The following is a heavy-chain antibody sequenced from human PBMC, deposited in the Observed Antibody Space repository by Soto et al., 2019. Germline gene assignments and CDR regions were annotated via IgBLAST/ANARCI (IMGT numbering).Heavy chain of an antibody. Sequence: PSETLSLTCTVSGGSISSYYWSWIRQPPGKGLEWIGYIYYSGSTNYNPSLKSRVTISVDTSKNQFSLKLSSVTAADTAVYYCTRRELQGPTDYWGQGPLVTVSS. J-gene: IGHJ4*02. CDR2: IYYSGST. D-gene: IGHD1-26*01. CDR1: GGSISSYY. V-gene: IGHV4-59*01. CDR3: TRRELQGPTDY.